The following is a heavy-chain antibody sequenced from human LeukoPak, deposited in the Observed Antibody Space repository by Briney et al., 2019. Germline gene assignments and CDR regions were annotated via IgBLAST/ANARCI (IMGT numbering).Heavy chain of an antibody. CDR3: ARARHCTTTTCRPYDYGLDV. CDR1: GFTFNTYG. J-gene: IGHJ6*02. CDR2: IWYDGSKK. V-gene: IGHV3-33*01. D-gene: IGHD2-8*01. Sequence: GGSLRLSCAASGFTFNTYGMHWVRQAPAKGLEWVAVIWYDGSKKYYADSVKGRFTISRDNSQNTIYLQTNSLRADDTAIYYCARARHCTTTTCRPYDYGLDVWGHGTTVTVSS.